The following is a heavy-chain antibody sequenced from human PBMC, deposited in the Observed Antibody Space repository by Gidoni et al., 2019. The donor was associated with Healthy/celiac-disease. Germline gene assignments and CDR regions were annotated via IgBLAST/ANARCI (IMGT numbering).Heavy chain of an antibody. CDR2: ISGSGGST. CDR3: AKKKGGYCSGGSCREPAFDI. J-gene: IGHJ3*02. Sequence: EVQLLESGGGLVQPGGSLRLSCAASGFTFSSYAMSWVRQAPGKGLEWVSAISGSGGSTYYADSVKGRFTISRDNSKNTLYLQMNSLRAEDTAVYYCAKKKGGYCSGGSCREPAFDIWGQGTMVTVSS. D-gene: IGHD2-15*01. CDR1: GFTFSSYA. V-gene: IGHV3-23*01.